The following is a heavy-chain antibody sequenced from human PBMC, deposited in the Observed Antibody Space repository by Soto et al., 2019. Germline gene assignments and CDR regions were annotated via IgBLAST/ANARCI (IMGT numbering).Heavy chain of an antibody. CDR2: ISGSGGST. J-gene: IGHJ4*02. CDR1: GFTFSRNA. V-gene: IGHV3-23*01. CDR3: AKSYYYDSSGYLGY. D-gene: IGHD3-22*01. Sequence: PGGSLRLSCAASGFTFSRNAMSWVRQAPGKGREWVSAISGSGGSTYYADYVKGRFTISRDNSKNTLYLQMNSLRAEDTDVYYCAKSYYYDSSGYLGYWGQGTLVTVSS.